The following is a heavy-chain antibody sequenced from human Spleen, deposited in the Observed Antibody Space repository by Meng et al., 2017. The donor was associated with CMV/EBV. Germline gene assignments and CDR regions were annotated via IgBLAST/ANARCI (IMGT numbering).Heavy chain of an antibody. J-gene: IGHJ4*02. Sequence: GESLKISCAASGFTFSNYAMSWVRQAPGKGLEWVSFIYGGGTGTYYADSVKGRFTISRDNTKNSLFLQMNRLRAEDTAVYYCARGSWYCSGIACSSTYYFDSRGQGTLVTVSS. D-gene: IGHD2-15*01. CDR3: ARGSWYCSGIACSSTYYFDS. CDR1: GFTFSNYA. V-gene: IGHV3-23*03. CDR2: IYGGGTGT.